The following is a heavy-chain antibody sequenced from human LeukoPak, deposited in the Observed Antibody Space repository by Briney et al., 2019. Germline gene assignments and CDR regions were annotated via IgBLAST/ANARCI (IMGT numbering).Heavy chain of an antibody. CDR2: MNPNSGNT. D-gene: IGHD2-2*01. Sequence: GASVKVSCKASGYTFTSYDINWVRQATGQGLEWMGWMNPNSGNTGYSQKFQGRVTMTRDTSISTAYMELSSLRSEDTAVYYCARYCSSTSCYPFPWGQGTLVTVSS. V-gene: IGHV1-8*01. J-gene: IGHJ5*02. CDR3: ARYCSSTSCYPFP. CDR1: GYTFTSYD.